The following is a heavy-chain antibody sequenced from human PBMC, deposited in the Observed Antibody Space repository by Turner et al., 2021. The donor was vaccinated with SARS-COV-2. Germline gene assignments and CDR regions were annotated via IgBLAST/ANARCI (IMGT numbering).Heavy chain of an antibody. V-gene: IGHV4-59*01. D-gene: IGHD3-16*01. J-gene: IGHJ4*02. CDR3: ARDPGEGSFDY. Sequence: QVQLQESGPGLVKPSETLSLTCTVSGCSISSYYWSWIRQPPGKGLEWIGYIYYSGSTNYNPSLKSQVTISVDTSKNQFSLKLSSVTAADTAVYYCARDPGEGSFDYWGQGTLVTVSS. CDR1: GCSISSYY. CDR2: IYYSGST.